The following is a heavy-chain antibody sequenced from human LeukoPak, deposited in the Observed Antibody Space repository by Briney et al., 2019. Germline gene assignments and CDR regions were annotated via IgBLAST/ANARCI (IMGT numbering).Heavy chain of an antibody. D-gene: IGHD6-13*01. J-gene: IGHJ4*02. CDR1: GFTFSSYS. CDR2: ISSSSSYI. V-gene: IGHV3-21*01. CDR3: ARDRVLAAAGGFDY. Sequence: GGSLRLSCAASGFTFSSYSMNWVRQAPGKGLEWVSFISSSSSYIYYADSVKGRFTISRDNAKNSLYLQMNSLRAEDTAVYYCARDRVLAAAGGFDYWGQGTLVTVSS.